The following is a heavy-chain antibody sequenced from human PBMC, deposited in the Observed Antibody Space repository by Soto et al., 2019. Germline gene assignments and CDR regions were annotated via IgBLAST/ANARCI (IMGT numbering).Heavy chain of an antibody. J-gene: IGHJ6*02. Sequence: PGGSLRLSCATSGFTFSRCDMNWVRQAPGKGLEWVSFISSSASYMYYAGSVKGRFTISRDNAKNSLYLQMNSLRAEDTAVYYCARVLSGGYYYDSSANPHHGMDVWGQGTTVTVSS. V-gene: IGHV3-21*04. CDR3: ARVLSGGYYYDSSANPHHGMDV. CDR1: GFTFSRCD. CDR2: ISSSASYM. D-gene: IGHD3-22*01.